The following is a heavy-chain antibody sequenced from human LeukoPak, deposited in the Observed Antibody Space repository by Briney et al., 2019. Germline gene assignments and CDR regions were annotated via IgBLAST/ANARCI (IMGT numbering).Heavy chain of an antibody. V-gene: IGHV3-7*01. CDR3: ARVLRYFDWLFPGAFDI. CDR1: GFTFSSYW. D-gene: IGHD3-9*01. Sequence: GGSLRLSCAASGFTFSSYWMSWVRQAPGKGLEWVANIKQDGSEKYYVDSVKGRFTISRDNAKNSLYLQMNSLRAEDTAVYYCARVLRYFDWLFPGAFDIWGQGTMVTVSS. CDR2: IKQDGSEK. J-gene: IGHJ3*02.